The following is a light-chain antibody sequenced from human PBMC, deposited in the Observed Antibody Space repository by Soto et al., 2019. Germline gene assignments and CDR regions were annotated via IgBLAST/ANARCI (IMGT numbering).Light chain of an antibody. Sequence: QSVLTQPPSASGSLGQSVTIYCTGTSSDIGGYNYVSWYQQHPGKAPKLIIYEVSKRPSGVPDRFSGSKSGNMASLTISGLRAEDEAADFWCSYAGGYTYLFGTGTKVTGL. V-gene: IGLV2-11*02. CDR1: SSDIGGYNY. CDR3: CSYAGGYTYL. J-gene: IGLJ1*01. CDR2: EVS.